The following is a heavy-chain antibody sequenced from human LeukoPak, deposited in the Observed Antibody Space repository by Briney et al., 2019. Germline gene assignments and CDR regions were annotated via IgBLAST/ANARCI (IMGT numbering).Heavy chain of an antibody. V-gene: IGHV1-3*01. CDR2: INAGNGNT. Sequence: ASVKVSCKASGYTFTSYAMHWVRQAPGQRLEWMGWINAGNGNTKYSQKFQGRVTITRDTSASTAYMELSSLRSDDTAVYYCARGAEDIVVVPAAITNWFDPWGQGTLVTVSS. D-gene: IGHD2-2*01. J-gene: IGHJ5*02. CDR3: ARGAEDIVVVPAAITNWFDP. CDR1: GYTFTSYA.